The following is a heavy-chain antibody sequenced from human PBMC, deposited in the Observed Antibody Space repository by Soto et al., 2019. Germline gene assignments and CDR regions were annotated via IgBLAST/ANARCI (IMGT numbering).Heavy chain of an antibody. J-gene: IGHJ4*02. D-gene: IGHD3-22*01. Sequence: SGPTLVNPTQTLTLTCTFSGFSLSTSGVGVGWIRQPPGKALEWLALIYWDDDKRYSPSLKSRLTITRDTSKNQVVLTMTNMDPVDTATYYCAHTYYDSSGYYSDFDYWGQGTLVTVSS. CDR1: GFSLSTSGVG. V-gene: IGHV2-5*02. CDR3: AHTYYDSSGYYSDFDY. CDR2: IYWDDDK.